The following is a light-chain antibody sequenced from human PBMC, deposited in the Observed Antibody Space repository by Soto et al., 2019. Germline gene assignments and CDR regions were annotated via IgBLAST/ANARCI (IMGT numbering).Light chain of an antibody. CDR1: ISNIGRNT. CDR2: KND. CDR3: AVWDDSLNCPV. Sequence: QSVLTQSPSASGTPGQRVTISCSGSISNIGRNTVNWYQQFPGTAPKVLIYKNDQRPSGVPDRFSASKSGTSASLAISGLQSEDEADYYCAVWDDSLNCPVFGGGTQLTVL. V-gene: IGLV1-44*01. J-gene: IGLJ2*01.